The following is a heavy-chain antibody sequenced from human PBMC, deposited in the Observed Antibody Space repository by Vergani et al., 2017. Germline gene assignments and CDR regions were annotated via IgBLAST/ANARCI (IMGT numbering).Heavy chain of an antibody. CDR3: ARDQKDCGGDCYSDYYNGMDV. D-gene: IGHD2-21*02. V-gene: IGHV1-69*12. CDR2: IIPIFGTA. Sequence: QVQLVQSGAEVKKPGSSVKVSCKASGGTFSSYAISWVRQAPGQGLEWMGGIIPIFGTANYAQKFQGRVTITADESTSPAYMELSSLRSEDTAVYYCARDQKDCGGDCYSDYYNGMDVWGQGTTVTVSS. J-gene: IGHJ6*02. CDR1: GGTFSSYA.